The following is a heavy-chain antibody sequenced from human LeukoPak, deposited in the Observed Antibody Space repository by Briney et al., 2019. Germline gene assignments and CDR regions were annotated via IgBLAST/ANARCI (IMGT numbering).Heavy chain of an antibody. J-gene: IGHJ6*03. D-gene: IGHD2-2*01. CDR2: IYRSGST. Sequence: SETLSLTCTVSGYSISSGYYWVWIRQTPGKGLEWIGSIYRSGSTNYNPSLKSRVTISVDTSKNQFSLKVNSVTAADTAMYYCARGDCSSTICYSPMDVWGKGTTVTVSS. V-gene: IGHV4-38-2*02. CDR3: ARGDCSSTICYSPMDV. CDR1: GYSISSGYY.